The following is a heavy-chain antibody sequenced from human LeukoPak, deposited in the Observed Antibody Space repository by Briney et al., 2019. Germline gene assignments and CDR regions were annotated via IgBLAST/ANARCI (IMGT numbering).Heavy chain of an antibody. V-gene: IGHV3-21*06. CDR1: GFTFSSYS. J-gene: IGHJ4*02. CDR3: ASRRGSYLT. Sequence: AGGFLRLSCAASGFTFSSYSMNWVRQAPGKGLEWVSSISSSSDYIYYADSVKGRFTISRDNAKNSMYLQMNSLRAEDTAVYYCASRRGSYLTWGQGTLVTVSS. CDR2: ISSSSDYI. D-gene: IGHD1-26*01.